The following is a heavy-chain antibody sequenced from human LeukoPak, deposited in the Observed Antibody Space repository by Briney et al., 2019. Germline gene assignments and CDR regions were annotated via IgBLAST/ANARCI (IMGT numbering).Heavy chain of an antibody. V-gene: IGHV1-2*02. D-gene: IGHD6-19*01. CDR1: GCTFTGYY. J-gene: IGHJ5*02. CDR2: INPNSGGT. CDR3: ARSLFGSGWYGDGWFDP. Sequence: GASVKVSCKASGCTFTGYYMHWVRQAPGQGLEWMGWINPNSGGTNYAQKFQGRVTMTRDTSISTAYMELSRLRSDDTAVYYCARSLFGSGWYGDGWFDPWGQGTLVIVSS.